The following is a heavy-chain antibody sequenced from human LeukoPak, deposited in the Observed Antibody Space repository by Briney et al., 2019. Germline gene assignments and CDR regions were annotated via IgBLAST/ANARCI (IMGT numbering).Heavy chain of an antibody. J-gene: IGHJ4*02. CDR1: GFIFGSYA. V-gene: IGHV3-23*01. Sequence: GGSLRLSCTASGFIFGSYAMSWVRQAPGKGLEWVSGISGSGGSPSYADSVKGRFTISRDNSKNTLYLQMNSLRAEDTAMYYCAKRRGEVPTASLDYWGQGTLVTVSS. D-gene: IGHD2-2*01. CDR2: ISGSGGSP. CDR3: AKRRGEVPTASLDY.